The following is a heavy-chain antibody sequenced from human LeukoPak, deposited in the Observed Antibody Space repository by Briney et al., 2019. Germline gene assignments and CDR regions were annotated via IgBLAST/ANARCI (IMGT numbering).Heavy chain of an antibody. D-gene: IGHD6-19*01. J-gene: IGHJ4*02. CDR2: INPCGGST. V-gene: IGHV1-46*01. Sequence: ASVKVSCKASGYTFTSYYTHWVRQAPGQGLEWMGIINPCGGSTSYAQKFQGRVTMTRDTSTSTVYMELSSLRSEDTAVYYCAREDSSGWYVFDYWGQGTLVTVSS. CDR3: AREDSSGWYVFDY. CDR1: GYTFTSYY.